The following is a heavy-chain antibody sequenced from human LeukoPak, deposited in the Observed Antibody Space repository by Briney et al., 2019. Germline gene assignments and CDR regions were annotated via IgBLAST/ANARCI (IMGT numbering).Heavy chain of an antibody. J-gene: IGHJ4*02. V-gene: IGHV1-2*02. Sequence: ASVKVSCKASGYTFTGYYMHWVRQAPGQGLEWMGWINPNSGGTNYAQKFQGRVTMTRDTSIGTAYMELSRLRSDDTAVYYCARDYDSSGYYLPFDYWGQGTLVTVSS. D-gene: IGHD3-22*01. CDR3: ARDYDSSGYYLPFDY. CDR2: INPNSGGT. CDR1: GYTFTGYY.